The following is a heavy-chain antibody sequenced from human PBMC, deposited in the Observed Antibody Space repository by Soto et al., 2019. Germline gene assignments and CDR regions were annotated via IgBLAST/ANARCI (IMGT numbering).Heavy chain of an antibody. CDR2: VYSTGGT. CDR1: SGPSSSNN. Sequence: QVQLQQSGPGLVKPSETLSLTCSVSSGPSSSNNWGWIRQPPGRGLEWIGYVYSTGGTSYNPSLKSRVTITADTSTNHTSLTLTSVTAADTAVYYCVRQGIGNLHGLVDVWGQGTTVRVSS. CDR3: VRQGIGNLHGLVDV. V-gene: IGHV4-59*08. D-gene: IGHD1-1*01. J-gene: IGHJ6*02.